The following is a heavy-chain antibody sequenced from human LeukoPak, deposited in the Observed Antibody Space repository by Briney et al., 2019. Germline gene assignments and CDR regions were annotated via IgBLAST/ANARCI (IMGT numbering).Heavy chain of an antibody. CDR3: ARRVGGTPDY. Sequence: GGSLRLSCAASGFTFSKYWMLWVRQAPGKGLESVSRINTDGTVTTYADSVKGRFTISRDNSKNTLYLEMNSLRADDTARYYCARRVGGTPDYWGPGTLVTVSS. J-gene: IGHJ4*02. D-gene: IGHD1-26*01. V-gene: IGHV3-74*01. CDR2: INTDGTVT. CDR1: GFTFSKYW.